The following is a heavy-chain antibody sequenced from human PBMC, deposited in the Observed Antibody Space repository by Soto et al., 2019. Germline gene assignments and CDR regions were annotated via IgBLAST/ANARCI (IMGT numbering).Heavy chain of an antibody. Sequence: GGSLRLSCAASGFTFSSYAMHWVRQAPGKGLEWVAVISYDGSNKYYADSVKGRFTISRDNSKNTLYLQMNSLRAEDTAVYYCAREVCGGDCYPEPHWGHGTLVTVSS. J-gene: IGHJ4*01. CDR2: ISYDGSNK. V-gene: IGHV3-30-3*01. CDR3: AREVCGGDCYPEPH. CDR1: GFTFSSYA. D-gene: IGHD2-21*02.